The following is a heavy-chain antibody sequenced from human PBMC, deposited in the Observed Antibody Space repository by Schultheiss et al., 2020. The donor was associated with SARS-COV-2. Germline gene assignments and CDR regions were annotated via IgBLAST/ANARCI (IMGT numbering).Heavy chain of an antibody. CDR3: ARAMATIIGIFDY. D-gene: IGHD5-12*01. Sequence: GGSLRLSCAVSGFTFSSYAMSWVRQAPGKGLEWVSGIRGSGGSTYYADSVKGRFTISRDNSKNTLYLQMNSLRAEDTAVYYCARAMATIIGIFDYWGQGTLVTVSS. V-gene: IGHV3-23*01. J-gene: IGHJ4*02. CDR1: GFTFSSYA. CDR2: IRGSGGST.